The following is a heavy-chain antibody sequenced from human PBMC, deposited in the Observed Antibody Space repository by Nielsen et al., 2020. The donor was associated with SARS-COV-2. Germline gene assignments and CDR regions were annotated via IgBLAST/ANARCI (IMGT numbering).Heavy chain of an antibody. J-gene: IGHJ4*02. Sequence: WIRQPPGKGLEWVALIWYDGSNKYYADSVKGRFTISRDNSKNTLYLQMNSLRAEDTAVYYCAREGAGLDYWGQGTLVTVSS. CDR3: AREGAGLDY. V-gene: IGHV3-33*01. D-gene: IGHD4/OR15-4a*01. CDR2: IWYDGSNK.